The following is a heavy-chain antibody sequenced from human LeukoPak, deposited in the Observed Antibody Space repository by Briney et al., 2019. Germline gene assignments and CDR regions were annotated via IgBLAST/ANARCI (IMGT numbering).Heavy chain of an antibody. CDR2: ISSSSSYI. CDR1: GFTFSSYS. D-gene: IGHD3-16*01. Sequence: AGGSLRLSCAASGFTFSSYSMNWVRQAPGKGLEWVSSISSSSSYIYYADSVKGRFTISRDNAKNSLYLQMNSLRAEDTAVYYCASDLLRLGEKGDYWGQGTLVTVSS. CDR3: ASDLLRLGEKGDY. J-gene: IGHJ4*02. V-gene: IGHV3-21*01.